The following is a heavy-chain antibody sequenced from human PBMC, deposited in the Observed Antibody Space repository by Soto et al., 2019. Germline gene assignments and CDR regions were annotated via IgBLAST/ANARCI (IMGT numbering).Heavy chain of an antibody. CDR3: ARENGAYRPEYFQH. V-gene: IGHV3-21*01. J-gene: IGHJ1*01. Sequence: GGSLRLSCAASGFTFSSYSMNWVRQAPGKGLEWVSSISSSSSYIYYGDSVTGRFTISRDNAKNSLYLQMNSLRAEDTAVYYCARENGAYRPEYFQHWGQGTLVTVSS. CDR1: GFTFSSYS. CDR2: ISSSSSYI. D-gene: IGHD2-8*01.